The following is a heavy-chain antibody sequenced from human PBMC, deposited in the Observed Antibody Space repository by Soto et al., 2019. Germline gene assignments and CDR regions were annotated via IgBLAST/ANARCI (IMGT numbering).Heavy chain of an antibody. CDR2: ISSSSSYT. V-gene: IGHV3-11*06. J-gene: IGHJ4*02. CDR1: GFTFSDYY. D-gene: IGHD3-22*01. Sequence: PGGSLRLSCAASGFTFSDYYMRWIRQAPGKGLEWVSYISSSSSYTNYADSVKGRFTISRDNAKNSLYLQMNSLRAEDTAVYYCARNHYYDSSGYYYAYWGQGTLVTVSS. CDR3: ARNHYYDSSGYYYAY.